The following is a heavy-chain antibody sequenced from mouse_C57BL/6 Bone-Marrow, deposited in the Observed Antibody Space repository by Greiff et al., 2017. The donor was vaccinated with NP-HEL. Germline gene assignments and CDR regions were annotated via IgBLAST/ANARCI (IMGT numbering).Heavy chain of an antibody. V-gene: IGHV5-4*01. CDR2: ISDGGSYT. CDR3: ARDFITTAPWFAY. Sequence: EVQGVESGGGLVKPGGSLKLSCAASGFTFSSYAMSWVRQTPEKRLEWVATISDGGSYTYYPDNVKGRFTISRDNAKNNLYRQMSHLKSEDTAMYYCARDFITTAPWFAYWGQGTLVTVSA. D-gene: IGHD1-1*01. J-gene: IGHJ3*01. CDR1: GFTFSSYA.